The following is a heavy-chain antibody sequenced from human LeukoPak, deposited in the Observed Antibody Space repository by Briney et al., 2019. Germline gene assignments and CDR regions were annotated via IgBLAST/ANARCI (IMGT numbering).Heavy chain of an antibody. Sequence: PGGSLRLSCAASGFSFSTYRMNWVRQAPGKGLEWVSSISSSSGYIYYADSLKGRFTISRDNAKNSVYLQMNSLRAEDTAVYYCARDDFWSARAPRNAFDIWGQGTMVTVSS. J-gene: IGHJ3*02. CDR2: ISSSSGYI. CDR3: ARDDFWSARAPRNAFDI. CDR1: GFSFSTYR. V-gene: IGHV3-21*01. D-gene: IGHD3-3*01.